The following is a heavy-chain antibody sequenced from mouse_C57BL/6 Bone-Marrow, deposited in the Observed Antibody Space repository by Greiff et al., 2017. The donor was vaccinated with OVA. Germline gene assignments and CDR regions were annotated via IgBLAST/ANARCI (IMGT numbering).Heavy chain of an antibody. CDR3: ARDRGPRYWYFDV. CDR2: ISDGGSYT. J-gene: IGHJ1*03. V-gene: IGHV5-4*01. CDR1: GFTFSSYA. Sequence: EVQLQESGGGLVKPGGSLKLSCAASGFTFSSYAMSWVRQTPEKRLEWVATISDGGSYTYYPDNVKGRFTISRDNAKNNLYLQMSHLKSEDTAMYYCARDRGPRYWYFDVWGTGTTVTVSS. D-gene: IGHD3-3*01.